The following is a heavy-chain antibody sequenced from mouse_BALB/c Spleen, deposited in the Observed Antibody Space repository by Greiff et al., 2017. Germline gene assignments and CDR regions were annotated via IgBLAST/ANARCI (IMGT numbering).Heavy chain of an antibody. J-gene: IGHJ4*01. V-gene: IGHV7-3*02. CDR3: ARDQDYGQTYAMDY. CDR1: GFTFTDYY. Sequence: EVQLQQSGGGLVQPGGSLRLSCATSGFTFTDYYMSWVRQPPGKALEWLGFIRNKANGYTTEYSASVKGRFTISRDNSQSILYLQMNTLRAEDSATYYCARDQDYGQTYAMDYWGQGTSVTVSS. CDR2: IRNKANGYTT. D-gene: IGHD1-2*01.